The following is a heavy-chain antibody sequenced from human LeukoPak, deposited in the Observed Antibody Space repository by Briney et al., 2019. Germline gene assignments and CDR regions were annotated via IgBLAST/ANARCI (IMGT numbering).Heavy chain of an antibody. V-gene: IGHV4-30-2*01. Sequence: SETLSLTCAVPGGSISSGGYSWSWIRKPPGTGLEWFGYIDHSGSTYYNPSLKSRVTISVDRSKSQFSLKLSSVTAADTAVYYCARVQGVALWFGETANYYFDYWGQGTLVTVSS. CDR2: IDHSGST. D-gene: IGHD3-10*01. CDR1: GGSISSGGYS. CDR3: ARVQGVALWFGETANYYFDY. J-gene: IGHJ4*02.